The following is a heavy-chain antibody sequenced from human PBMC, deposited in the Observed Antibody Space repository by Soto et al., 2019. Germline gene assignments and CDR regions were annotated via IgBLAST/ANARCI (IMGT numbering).Heavy chain of an antibody. CDR1: GYTFTSYY. D-gene: IGHD6-6*01. J-gene: IGHJ6*02. CDR2: INPSGGST. CDR3: ARDRIAAQYYYYGMDV. V-gene: IGHV1-46*01. Sequence: ASVKVSCKASGYTFTSYYMHWVRQAPGQGLEWMGIINPSGGSTSYAQKFQGRVTMTRDTSTSTVNMELSSLRSEGTAVYYCARDRIAAQYYYYGMDVWGQGTTVTVSS.